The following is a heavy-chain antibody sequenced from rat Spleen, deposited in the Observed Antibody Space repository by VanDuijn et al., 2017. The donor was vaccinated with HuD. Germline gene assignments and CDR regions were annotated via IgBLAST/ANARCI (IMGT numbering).Heavy chain of an antibody. J-gene: IGHJ2*01. V-gene: IGHV3-3*01. Sequence: VQLQESGPGLVKPSQSLSLTCSVTEYSVTSSYRWSWIRKFPGNKLEWMGYINSEGTTNYNPSLKSRIPITRDTSKNQFFLQLNSVTTEDTATYYCARYRGSLQWPFDYWGQGVMVTVSS. D-gene: IGHD1-1*01. CDR3: ARYRGSLQWPFDY. CDR2: INSEGTT. CDR1: EYSVTSSYR.